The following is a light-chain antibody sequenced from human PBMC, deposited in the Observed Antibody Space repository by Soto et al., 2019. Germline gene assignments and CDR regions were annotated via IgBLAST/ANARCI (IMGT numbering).Light chain of an antibody. CDR3: QQYGSSAIT. CDR2: DAL. J-gene: IGKJ5*01. V-gene: IGKV3D-20*01. Sequence: EIWLTPSPGTLSLSPGERATLSWRASQSVSSYLAWYQQKPGLAPRLLIYDALFRATGIPDRFSGSGSGTDFTLTISRLEPEDFEVYYCQQYGSSAITFGQGTRLEI. CDR1: QSVSSY.